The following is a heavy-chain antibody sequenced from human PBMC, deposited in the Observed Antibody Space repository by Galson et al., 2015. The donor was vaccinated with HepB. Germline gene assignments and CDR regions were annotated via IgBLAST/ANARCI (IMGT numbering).Heavy chain of an antibody. CDR2: VSAYNGNT. Sequence: SAKVSCKASGYTFTSYGISWVRQAPGQGLEWMGWVSAYNGNTNYAQKLQGRVTMTTDTSTSTAYMELRSLRSDDTAVYYCARAWSTYYYGSGYYYMDVWGKGTTVTVSS. CDR3: ARAWSTYYYGSGYYYMDV. J-gene: IGHJ6*03. V-gene: IGHV1-18*01. D-gene: IGHD3-10*01. CDR1: GYTFTSYG.